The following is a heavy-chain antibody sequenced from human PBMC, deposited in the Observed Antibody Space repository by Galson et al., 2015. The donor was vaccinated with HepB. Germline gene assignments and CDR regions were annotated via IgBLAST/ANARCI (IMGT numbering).Heavy chain of an antibody. J-gene: IGHJ4*02. V-gene: IGHV3-15*05. D-gene: IGHD4-17*01. CDR3: ARSLSGPLRITSRYYFDY. Sequence: SLRLSCAASGFIFSDAWMSWVRQAPGKGLEWLGRIRSYRSGGATDYAAPVRGRFTISRDDSRKMWFLQMDSLKTEDTAVYYCARSLSGPLRITSRYYFDYWGQGTLVTVSS. CDR2: IRSYRSGGAT. CDR1: GFIFSDAW.